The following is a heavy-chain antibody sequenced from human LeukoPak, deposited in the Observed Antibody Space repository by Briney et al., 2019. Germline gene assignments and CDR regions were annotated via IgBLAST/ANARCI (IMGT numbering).Heavy chain of an antibody. D-gene: IGHD3-10*01. V-gene: IGHV3-74*01. CDR1: GFTFSSYW. CDR3: ARVGYYFGSGSLIQYYFDY. CDR2: INSGASST. Sequence: PGGSLRLSCAASGFTFSSYWMHWVRQAPGKGLVWVSHINSGASSTSYADSVKGRFTISRDNAKNTLYLQMNSLRAEDTAMYYCARVGYYFGSGSLIQYYFDYWGQGTLVTVSS. J-gene: IGHJ4*02.